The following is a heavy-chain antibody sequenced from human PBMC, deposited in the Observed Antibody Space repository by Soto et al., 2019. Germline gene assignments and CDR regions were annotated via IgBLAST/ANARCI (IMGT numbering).Heavy chain of an antibody. Sequence: EVQLVESGGGLVQPGGSLRVSCAGSGFTLSYYWMSWVRKAPGKGLEWVASIQQDGSEKYSVDAVKGRFTISRDNAKNSVYLQINTLRAEDTAVYYCARSDSGYDYDAWGQGTLVTVSS. D-gene: IGHD5-12*01. V-gene: IGHV3-7*01. CDR1: GFTLSYYW. CDR2: IQQDGSEK. CDR3: ARSDSGYDYDA. J-gene: IGHJ4*02.